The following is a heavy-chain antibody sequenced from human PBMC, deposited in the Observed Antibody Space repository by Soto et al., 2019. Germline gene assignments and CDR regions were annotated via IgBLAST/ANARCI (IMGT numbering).Heavy chain of an antibody. D-gene: IGHD3-22*01. CDR1: GYSISSGYY. V-gene: IGHV4-38-2*01. CDR2: IYHGGST. Sequence: SETLSLTCAVSGYSISSGYYWGWLRQPPGKGLEWIGGIYHGGSTYYNPSLNSRVTLSIDMTNNHVSLILNSVTAADTAVYYCARVGPWVPYYYDSSPYTFENWFDPCGQGTLVTVS. CDR3: ARVGPWVPYYYDSSPYTFENWFDP. J-gene: IGHJ5*02.